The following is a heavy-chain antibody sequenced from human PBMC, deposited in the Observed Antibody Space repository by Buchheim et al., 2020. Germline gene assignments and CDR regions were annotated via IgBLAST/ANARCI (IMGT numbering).Heavy chain of an antibody. CDR2: IKADGSEK. D-gene: IGHD1-26*01. V-gene: IGHV3-7*01. J-gene: IGHJ4*02. CDR3: AKYSGRYDFDY. CDR1: GFTFSSFW. Sequence: EVQLVESGGGLVQPGGSLRLSCAASGFTFSSFWMSWVRQAPGKGLEWVANIKADGSEKYYMDSVKGRFTISRDNAKNSLYLQTNSLRVEDTAVYYCAKYSGRYDFDYWGPGTL.